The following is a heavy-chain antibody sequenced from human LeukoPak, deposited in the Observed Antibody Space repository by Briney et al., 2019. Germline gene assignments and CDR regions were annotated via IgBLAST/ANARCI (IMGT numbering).Heavy chain of an antibody. CDR2: IYPGDSDT. CDR3: ARLREGSSWYYVPFDP. V-gene: IGHV5-51*01. Sequence: GESLKISCKGSGYSFTSYWIGWVRQMPGKGLEWMGIIYPGDSDTRYSPSFQGQVTISADKSISTAYLQWSSLKASDTAMYYCARLREGSSWYYVPFDPWGQGTLVTVSS. J-gene: IGHJ5*02. CDR1: GYSFTSYW. D-gene: IGHD6-13*01.